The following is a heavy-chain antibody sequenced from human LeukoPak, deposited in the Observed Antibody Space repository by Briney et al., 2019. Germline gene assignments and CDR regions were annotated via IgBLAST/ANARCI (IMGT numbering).Heavy chain of an antibody. CDR1: GFXFSSYA. D-gene: IGHD3-10*01. CDR2: ISDSGGRT. V-gene: IGHV3-23*01. J-gene: IGHJ4*02. Sequence: GGSLRLSCAASGFXFSSYALSWVRQAPGRGLEWVSAISDSGGRTYYADFVKGRFTISRDNSENTLFLQMSSLRAEDTATYYCAKHYGSGTYYNYFTYCGQGTLVSVSS. CDR3: AKHYGSGTYYNYFTY.